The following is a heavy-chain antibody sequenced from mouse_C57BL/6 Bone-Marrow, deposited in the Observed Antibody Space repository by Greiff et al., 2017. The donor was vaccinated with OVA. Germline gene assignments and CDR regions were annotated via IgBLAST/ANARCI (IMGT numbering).Heavy chain of an antibody. V-gene: IGHV1-4*01. CDR3: AYYYGSKFAY. Sequence: VQLQQSGAELARPGASVKMSCKASGYTFTSYTMHWVKQRPGQGLEWIGYINPSSGYTKYNQKFKDKDTMTADKSSSTAYMKLSSLTSEDSAVYYCAYYYGSKFAYWGQGTLVTVSA. D-gene: IGHD1-1*01. CDR1: GYTFTSYT. J-gene: IGHJ3*01. CDR2: INPSSGYT.